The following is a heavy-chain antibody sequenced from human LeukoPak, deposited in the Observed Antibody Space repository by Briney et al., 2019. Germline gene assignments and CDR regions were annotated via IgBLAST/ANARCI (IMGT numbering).Heavy chain of an antibody. V-gene: IGHV4-34*01. J-gene: IGHJ4*02. CDR3: ARFWDY. CDR1: GGSFSGHY. D-gene: IGHD3-3*01. Sequence: SETLSLTCAVYGGSFSGHYWSWIRQPPGKGLEWIGEINHSGSTNYNPSLKSRVTISVDTSKNQFSLKLSSVTAADTAVYYCARFWDYWGQGTLVTVSS. CDR2: INHSGST.